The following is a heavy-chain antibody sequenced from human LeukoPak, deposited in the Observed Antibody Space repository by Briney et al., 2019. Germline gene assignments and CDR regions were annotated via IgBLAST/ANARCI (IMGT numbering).Heavy chain of an antibody. D-gene: IGHD1-26*01. Sequence: GGSLRLSCAASGFTFSSYAMSWVRQAPGKGLEWVSAISGSGGSTYYADSVKGRFTISRDNSKNTLYLQMNSLRAEDTAVYYCARYSGIYFTFDYWGQGTLVTVSS. CDR1: GFTFSSYA. CDR2: ISGSGGST. J-gene: IGHJ4*02. CDR3: ARYSGIYFTFDY. V-gene: IGHV3-23*01.